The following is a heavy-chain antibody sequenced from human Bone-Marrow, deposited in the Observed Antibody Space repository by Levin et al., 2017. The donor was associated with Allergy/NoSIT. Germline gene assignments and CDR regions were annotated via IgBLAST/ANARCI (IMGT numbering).Heavy chain of an antibody. V-gene: IGHV4-61*01. CDR1: GGSVRSQNYY. D-gene: IGHD4-17*01. J-gene: IGHJ3*02. Sequence: AGGSLRLSCSVSGGSVRSQNYYWSWIRQPPGKPLEWIGYVSYSGTTTYSPSLESRVTISLGTSENQFSLRLTSLTAADTAVYYCARDHGDSSDAFAIWGQGTMVTVSS. CDR3: ARDHGDSSDAFAI. CDR2: VSYSGTT.